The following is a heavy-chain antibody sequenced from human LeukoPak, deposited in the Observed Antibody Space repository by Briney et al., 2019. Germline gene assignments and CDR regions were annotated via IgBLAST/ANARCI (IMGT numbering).Heavy chain of an antibody. D-gene: IGHD3-3*01. Sequence: PGGSLRLSCAASGFTFSSYAMSWVRQAPGKGLEWVSAISGSGGSTYYADSVKGRFTISRDNSKNTLYLQVNSLRAEDTAVYYCAKLPILRFLEGFDYWGQGTLVTVSS. CDR2: ISGSGGST. CDR1: GFTFSSYA. J-gene: IGHJ4*02. CDR3: AKLPILRFLEGFDY. V-gene: IGHV3-23*01.